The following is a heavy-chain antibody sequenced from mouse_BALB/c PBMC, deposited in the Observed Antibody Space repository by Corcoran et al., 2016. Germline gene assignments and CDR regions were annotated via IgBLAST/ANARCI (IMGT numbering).Heavy chain of an antibody. CDR3: AREPYSWYY. CDR2: INTYTGEQ. V-gene: IGHV9-1*02. Sequence: QIPVAQSGPELKKPGETVKISCKASGYTFPNYGLNWVKQAPGKGLKWMGWINTYTGEQTYADDFKGRFAFSLETSASTAYLQINNLKSEDMATYFCAREPYSWYYWGQGSSVTVSS. J-gene: IGHJ4*01. CDR1: GYTFPNYG.